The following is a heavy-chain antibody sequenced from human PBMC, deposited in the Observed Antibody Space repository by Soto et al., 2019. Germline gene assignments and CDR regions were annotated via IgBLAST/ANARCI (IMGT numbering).Heavy chain of an antibody. D-gene: IGHD5-12*01. Sequence: QVQLVESGGGLVKPGGSLRLSCAASGFTFSDYYMSWIRQAPGKGLEWVSYISSSSSYTNYADSVKGRFTISRDNAKNSLYLQMNSLRGEESAVYYCARDSIVAYFDYRGQGTLLTASS. CDR1: GFTFSDYY. J-gene: IGHJ4*02. CDR2: ISSSSSYT. CDR3: ARDSIVAYFDY. V-gene: IGHV3-11*06.